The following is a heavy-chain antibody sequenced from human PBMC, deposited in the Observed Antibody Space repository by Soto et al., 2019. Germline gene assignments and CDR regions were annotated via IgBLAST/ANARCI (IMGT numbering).Heavy chain of an antibody. CDR3: TTVSFSSLPAVRFDY. V-gene: IGHV3-15*07. D-gene: IGHD6-13*01. CDR1: GFIFSNAW. CDR2: IKSKINGGTA. Sequence: GGSLRLSCAASGFIFSNAWINWVLQVPGKGLEWVGRIKSKINGGTADYAAPVQGRFAVSRDDSKNMVFLQMNSLKTEDTGIYYCTTVSFSSLPAVRFDYWGQGTGVSLSS. J-gene: IGHJ4*02.